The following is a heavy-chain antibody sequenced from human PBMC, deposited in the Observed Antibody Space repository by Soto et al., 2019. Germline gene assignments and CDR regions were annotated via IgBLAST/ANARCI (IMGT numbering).Heavy chain of an antibody. J-gene: IGHJ6*02. CDR1: GYTFTSYG. V-gene: IGHV1-18*01. CDR2: ISAYNGNT. CDR3: ARGGYDSSGYYYYYYGMDV. Sequence: ASVKVSCKASGYTFTSYGISWVRQAPGQGPEWMGWISAYNGNTNYAQKLQGRVTMTTDTSTSTAYMELRSLRSDDTAVYYCARGGYDSSGYYYYYYGMDVWGQGTTVTVSS. D-gene: IGHD3-22*01.